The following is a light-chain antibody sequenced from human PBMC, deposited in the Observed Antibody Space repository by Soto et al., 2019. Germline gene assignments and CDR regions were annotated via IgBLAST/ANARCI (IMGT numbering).Light chain of an antibody. CDR3: CSYAVRDTFFV. CDR1: SNDVGAYNY. Sequence: QSVLTQPRSVSGSPGQSVIISCTGTSNDVGAYNYVSWYQQHPGKAPKLVIFDVSTRPSGVPARFSGSKSGNTASLTISGLQAEDEAEYFCCSYAVRDTFFVFGTGTKLTVL. CDR2: DVS. J-gene: IGLJ1*01. V-gene: IGLV2-11*01.